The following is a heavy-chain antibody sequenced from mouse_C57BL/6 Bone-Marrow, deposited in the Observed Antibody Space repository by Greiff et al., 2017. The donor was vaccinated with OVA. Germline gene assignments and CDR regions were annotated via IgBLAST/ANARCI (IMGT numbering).Heavy chain of an antibody. D-gene: IGHD3-3*01. CDR1: GFTFSSYG. CDR2: ISSGGSYT. CDR3: ARHAGRDDY. Sequence: VQVVESGGDLVKPGGSLKLSCAASGFTFSSYGMSWVRQTPDKRLEWVATISSGGSYTYYPDSVKGRFTISRDNAKNTLYLQMSSLKSEDTAMYYCARHAGRDDYWGQGTTLTVSS. J-gene: IGHJ2*01. V-gene: IGHV5-6*01.